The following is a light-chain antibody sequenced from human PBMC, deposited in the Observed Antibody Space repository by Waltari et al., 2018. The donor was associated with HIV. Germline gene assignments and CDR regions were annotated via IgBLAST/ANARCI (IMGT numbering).Light chain of an antibody. Sequence: QSVLTQPPSASGTPGQRVTIYCSGSNSNIGINYVYWYQQLPGTAPKPLIYGDKQPPAGGHGRIAGYKAGTSASLASSGLRSEDEADYYCAALDDSLRGRVFGGGTNLTVL. CDR1: NSNIGINY. CDR2: GDK. CDR3: AALDDSLRGRV. J-gene: IGLJ3*02. V-gene: IGLV1-47*01.